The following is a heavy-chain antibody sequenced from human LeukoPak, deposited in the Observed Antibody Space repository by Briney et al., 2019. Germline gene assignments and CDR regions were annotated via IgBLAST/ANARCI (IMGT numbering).Heavy chain of an antibody. CDR3: ARADIVATIEDY. J-gene: IGHJ4*02. Sequence: EASVTVSCKASGYTFTGYYMHWVRQAPGQGLEWMGWINPNSGGTNYAQKFQGRVTMTRDTSISTAYMELSRLRSDDTAVYYCARADIVATIEDYWGQGTLVTVSS. D-gene: IGHD5-12*01. V-gene: IGHV1-2*02. CDR1: GYTFTGYY. CDR2: INPNSGGT.